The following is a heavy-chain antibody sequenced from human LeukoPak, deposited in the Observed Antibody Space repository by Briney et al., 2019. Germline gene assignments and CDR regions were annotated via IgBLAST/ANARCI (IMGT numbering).Heavy chain of an antibody. J-gene: IGHJ6*03. D-gene: IGHD3-3*01. CDR3: ARELDYGFWSGAPSYYYYMDV. V-gene: IGHV1-69*01. CDR2: IIPIFGTA. Sequence: ASVKVPCKASGGTFSSYAISWVRQAPGQGLEWMGGIIPIFGTANYAQKFQGRVTITADESTSTAYMELSSLRSEDTAVYYCARELDYGFWSGAPSYYYYMDVWGKGTTVTVSS. CDR1: GGTFSSYA.